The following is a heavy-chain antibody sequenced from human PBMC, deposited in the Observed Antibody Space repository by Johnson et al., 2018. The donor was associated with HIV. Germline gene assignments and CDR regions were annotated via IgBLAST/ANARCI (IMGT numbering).Heavy chain of an antibody. J-gene: IGHJ3*01. D-gene: IGHD6-13*01. CDR1: GFTFSSYD. CDR3: AKDQWSSSWTNDAFDF. V-gene: IGHV3-13*01. CDR2: IGTAGDT. Sequence: MQLVESGGGLVQPGGSLRLSCAASGFTFSSYDMHWVRQATGKGLEWVSAIGTAGDTYYPGSVKGRFTISRDNSKNTLYLQMNSLRAEDTAVYYCAKDQWSSSWTNDAFDFWGQGTMVTVSS.